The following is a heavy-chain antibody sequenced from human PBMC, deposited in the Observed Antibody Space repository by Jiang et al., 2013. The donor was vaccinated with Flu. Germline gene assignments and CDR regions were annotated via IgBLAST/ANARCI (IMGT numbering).Heavy chain of an antibody. Sequence: SGAEVKKPGASVKVSCKASGYTFTSYGISWVRQAPGQGLEWMGWISAYNGNTNYAQKLQGRVTMTTDTSTSTAYMELRSLRSDDTAVYYCASGDYGDRYSDDYYYGMDVWGQGTTVTVSS. J-gene: IGHJ6*02. CDR1: GYTFTSYG. D-gene: IGHD4-17*01. CDR3: ASGDYGDRYSDDYYYGMDV. V-gene: IGHV1-18*04. CDR2: ISAYNGNT.